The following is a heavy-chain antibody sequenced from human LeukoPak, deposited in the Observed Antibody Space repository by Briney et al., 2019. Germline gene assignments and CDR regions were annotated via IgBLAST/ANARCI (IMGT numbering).Heavy chain of an antibody. Sequence: GGSLRLSCAASGFTFSDYYMSWIRQAPGKGLEWVSYISSSGSTIYYADSVEGRFTISRDNAKNSLYLQMNSLRAEDTAVYYCARDRGLGNYYYYGMDVWGQGTTVTVSS. D-gene: IGHD3-10*01. V-gene: IGHV3-11*01. CDR3: ARDRGLGNYYYYGMDV. CDR2: ISSSGSTI. J-gene: IGHJ6*02. CDR1: GFTFSDYY.